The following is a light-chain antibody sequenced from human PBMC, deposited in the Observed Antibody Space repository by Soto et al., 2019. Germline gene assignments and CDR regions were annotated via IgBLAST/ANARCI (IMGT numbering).Light chain of an antibody. J-gene: IGLJ1*01. Sequence: QSVLTQPASVSGSPGLSIAISCTGTSSDVGTYDYVSWYQQYPDKAPKLIIYEVTQRPSGVSNRFSGSKSGNTASLTISGLQAEDEADYYCSSHTSVNTRVFGTGTKVTVL. CDR2: EVT. CDR3: SSHTSVNTRV. CDR1: SSDVGTYDY. V-gene: IGLV2-14*01.